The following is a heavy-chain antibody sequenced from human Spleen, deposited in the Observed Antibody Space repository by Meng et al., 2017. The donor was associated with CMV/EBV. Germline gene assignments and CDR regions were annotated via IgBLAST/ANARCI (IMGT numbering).Heavy chain of an antibody. V-gene: IGHV3-21*01. Sequence: GESLKISCAASGFSFSTYSMNWVRQAPGKGLEWVSSVSISTSDTYYADAVKGRFTISRDNAKNSVYLQMNSLRAEDTAVYYCARGVRVAWCTSSSCFNNWFDPWGQGILVTVSS. CDR2: VSISTSDT. J-gene: IGHJ5*02. D-gene: IGHD2-2*01. CDR3: ARGVRVAWCTSSSCFNNWFDP. CDR1: GFSFSTYS.